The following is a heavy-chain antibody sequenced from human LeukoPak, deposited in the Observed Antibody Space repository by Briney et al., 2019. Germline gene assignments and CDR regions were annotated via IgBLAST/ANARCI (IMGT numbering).Heavy chain of an antibody. V-gene: IGHV3-23*01. D-gene: IGHD3-9*01. CDR1: GFSFGGYA. Sequence: PGGSLRLSCAAPGFSFGGYAMTWARQAPGKGLEWVSSITYNGAATYYLDSVKARFTISRDNSRSTLYLQMDSLTAEDTALYYCAKDGLYFDGSTHIYYFDSWGQGTLVAVSS. CDR2: ITYNGAAT. CDR3: AKDGLYFDGSTHIYYFDS. J-gene: IGHJ4*02.